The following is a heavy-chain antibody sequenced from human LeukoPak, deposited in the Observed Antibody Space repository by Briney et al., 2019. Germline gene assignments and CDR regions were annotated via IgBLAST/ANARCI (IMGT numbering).Heavy chain of an antibody. CDR1: GGSISSSSYY. CDR3: ARRGVGATSVFDY. Sequence: SETLSLTCTVSGGSISSSSYYWGWIRQPPGKGLEWIGSIYYSGSTYYNPSLKSRVTISVDTFKNQFSLKLSSVTAADTAVYYCARRGVGATSVFDYWGQGTLVTVSS. V-gene: IGHV4-39*01. CDR2: IYYSGST. D-gene: IGHD1-26*01. J-gene: IGHJ4*02.